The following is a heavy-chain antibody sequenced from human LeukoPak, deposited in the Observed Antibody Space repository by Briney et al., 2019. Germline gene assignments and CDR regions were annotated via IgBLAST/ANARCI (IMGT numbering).Heavy chain of an antibody. CDR3: ARHGYYGSGSITIARYYYYYYMDV. J-gene: IGHJ6*03. V-gene: IGHV4-34*01. CDR1: GGSFNNYY. D-gene: IGHD3-10*01. Sequence: SETLSLTCAVYGGSFNNYYWSWIRQPPGKGLEWIGEVNHSGSTNYNPSLKSRVTISVDTSKNQFSLKLSSVTAADTAVYYCARHGYYGSGSITIARYYYYYYMDVWGKGTTVTVSS. CDR2: VNHSGST.